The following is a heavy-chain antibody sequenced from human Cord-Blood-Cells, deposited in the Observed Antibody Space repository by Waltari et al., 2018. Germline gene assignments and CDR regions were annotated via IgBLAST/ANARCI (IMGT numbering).Heavy chain of an antibody. Sequence: QVQLVQSGAEVKKPGSSVKVSCTASGGTFSSYAISWVRQAPGKGLEWMGGIIPIFGTANYEQKFQGRVTITADESTSTAYMELSSLRSEDTAVYYCVIEEARRRHAFDIWGQGTMVTVSS. CDR1: GGTFSSYA. J-gene: IGHJ3*02. CDR3: VIEEARRRHAFDI. V-gene: IGHV1-69*01. CDR2: IIPIFGTA.